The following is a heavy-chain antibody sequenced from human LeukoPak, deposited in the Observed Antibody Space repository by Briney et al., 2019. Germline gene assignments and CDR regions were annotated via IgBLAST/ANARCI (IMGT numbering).Heavy chain of an antibody. V-gene: IGHV1-8*01. CDR2: MNPNSGNT. Sequence: GASVKVSCKASGYTFTSYDINWVRQATGQGLEWMGWMNPNSGNTGYAQKFQGRVTMTRNTSISTAYMELSSLRSEDTAVYYCARDPGPSITIPYYFDYWGQGTLVTVSS. D-gene: IGHD2-21*01. CDR3: ARDPGPSITIPYYFDY. CDR1: GYTFTSYD. J-gene: IGHJ4*02.